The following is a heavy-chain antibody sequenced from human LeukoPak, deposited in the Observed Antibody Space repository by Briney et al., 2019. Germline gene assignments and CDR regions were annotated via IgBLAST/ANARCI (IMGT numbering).Heavy chain of an antibody. V-gene: IGHV3-66*01. J-gene: IGHJ4*02. CDR2: VYSGAGT. CDR1: GFTVRNKF. CDR3: ARGGAYCGGDCYLDY. Sequence: PGGSLRLSCAASGFTVRNKFMTWVRQAPGKGLEWVSVVYSGAGTYYADSVRGRFTTSTDNSENILYLQMNSLRAEDTAVYYCARGGAYCGGDCYLDYWGQGTLVTVSS. D-gene: IGHD2-21*01.